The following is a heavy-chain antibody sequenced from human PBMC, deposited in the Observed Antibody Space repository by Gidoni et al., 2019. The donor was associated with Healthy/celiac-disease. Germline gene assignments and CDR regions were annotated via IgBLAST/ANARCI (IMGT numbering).Heavy chain of an antibody. CDR1: GFTFSSYA. V-gene: IGHV3-64D*08. Sequence: EVQLVESGGSLVQPGGSLRLTCSASGFTFSSYAMHWVRQAPGKGLEYVSAISSNGGSTYYADSVKGRFTISRDNSKNTLYLQMSSLRAEDTAVYYCVKRRRGYGDYVFDYWGQGTLVTVSS. D-gene: IGHD4-17*01. CDR3: VKRRRGYGDYVFDY. CDR2: ISSNGGST. J-gene: IGHJ4*02.